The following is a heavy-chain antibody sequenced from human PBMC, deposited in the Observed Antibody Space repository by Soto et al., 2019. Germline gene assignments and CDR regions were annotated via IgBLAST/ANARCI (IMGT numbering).Heavy chain of an antibody. V-gene: IGHV1-18*01. J-gene: IGHJ4*02. Sequence: QVQLVQSGAEVKKPGASVKVSCKASGYTFTSYGISWVRQAPGQGLEWMGWISAYNGNTNYAQKLQSRVTMTTDTSTSTAYMELRSLRSDDTAVYYCARVQVTIFGVVIIGGFDYWGQGTLVTVSS. CDR3: ARVQVTIFGVVIIGGFDY. CDR2: ISAYNGNT. D-gene: IGHD3-3*01. CDR1: GYTFTSYG.